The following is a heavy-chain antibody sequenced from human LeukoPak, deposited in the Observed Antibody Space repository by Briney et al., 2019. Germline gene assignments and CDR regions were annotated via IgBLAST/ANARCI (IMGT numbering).Heavy chain of an antibody. CDR2: IWYDGSNK. D-gene: IGHD3-22*01. CDR1: GFTFSSYG. Sequence: GRSLRLSCAASGFTFSSYGMHWVRQAPGKGLEWVAVIWYDGSNKYYADSVKGRFTISRDNSKNTLYLQMNSLRAEDTAVYYCAKDYYYDSSDAFDIWGQGTMVTVSS. J-gene: IGHJ3*02. CDR3: AKDYYYDSSDAFDI. V-gene: IGHV3-33*06.